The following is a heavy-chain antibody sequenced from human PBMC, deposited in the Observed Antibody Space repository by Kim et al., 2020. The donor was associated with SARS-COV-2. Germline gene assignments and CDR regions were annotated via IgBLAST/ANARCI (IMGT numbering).Heavy chain of an antibody. CDR2: IYSGGSST. Sequence: GGSLRLSCAASGFTFSSYAMSWVRQAPGKGLEWVSVIYSGGSSTYYADSVKGRFTISRDNSKNTLYLQMNSLSAEDTAVYYCAKLKWGDYEALFDYWGQGALVTVSS. CDR1: GFTFSSYA. V-gene: IGHV3-23*03. J-gene: IGHJ4*02. D-gene: IGHD4-17*01. CDR3: AKLKWGDYEALFDY.